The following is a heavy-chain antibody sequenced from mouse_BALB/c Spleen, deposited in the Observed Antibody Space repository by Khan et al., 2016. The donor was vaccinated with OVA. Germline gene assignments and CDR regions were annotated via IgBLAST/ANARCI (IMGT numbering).Heavy chain of an antibody. CDR3: VRVGYNGTMDY. D-gene: IGHD2-14*01. CDR1: GYTFTNYG. J-gene: IGHJ4*01. V-gene: IGHV9-3-1*01. CDR2: ITTYTGKP. Sequence: QIQLVQSGPELKKPGETVKISCKASGYTFTNYGMNWVKQAPGKGLKWMGWITTYTGKPIYANDFKGRFAFSLETSASTAYLQINNLKNEDTATYFCVRVGYNGTMDYWGQGTSVTVSS.